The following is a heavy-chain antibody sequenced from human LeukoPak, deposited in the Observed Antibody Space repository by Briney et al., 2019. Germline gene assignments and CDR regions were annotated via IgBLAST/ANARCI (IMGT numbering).Heavy chain of an antibody. CDR3: ASHRGDGYFDY. D-gene: IGHD2-21*01. Sequence: GGSLRLSCVASGFTFSDRTLNWVRQPPGKGLEWVSSISRSSSLKYYADSVKGRFTISRDNAKNSLYLQMNSLRAEDTAVYYCASHRGDGYFDYWGQGTLVTVSS. V-gene: IGHV3-21*04. CDR1: GFTFSDRT. CDR2: ISRSSSLK. J-gene: IGHJ4*02.